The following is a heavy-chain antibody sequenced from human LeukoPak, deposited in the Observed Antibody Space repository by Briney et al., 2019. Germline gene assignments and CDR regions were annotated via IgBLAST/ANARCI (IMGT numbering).Heavy chain of an antibody. CDR2: IWYDGSNK. V-gene: IGHV3-33*08. J-gene: IGHJ5*02. CDR1: GFTFSSYA. D-gene: IGHD3-3*01. CDR3: ARAKYYDFWSGYYNNWFDP. Sequence: GGSLRLSCAASGFTFSSYAMSWVRQAPGKGLEWVAVIWYDGSNKYYADSVKGRFTISRDNSKNTLYLQMNSLRAEDTAVYYCARAKYYDFWSGYYNNWFDPWGQGTLVTVSS.